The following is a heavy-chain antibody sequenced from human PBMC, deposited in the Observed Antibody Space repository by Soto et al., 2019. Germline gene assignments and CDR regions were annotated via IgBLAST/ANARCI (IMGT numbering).Heavy chain of an antibody. CDR3: ASAFRPDYEGDYSYGIDV. V-gene: IGHV3-33*01. CDR1: GFTFSSYG. Sequence: GGSLRLSCAASGFTFSSYGMHWVRQAPGKGLEWVAVIWYDGSNKYYADSVKGRFTISRDNSKNTLYLQMNSLRAEDTAVYYCASAFRPDYEGDYSYGIDVWGQGTPVTVSS. CDR2: IWYDGSNK. J-gene: IGHJ6*02. D-gene: IGHD4-17*01.